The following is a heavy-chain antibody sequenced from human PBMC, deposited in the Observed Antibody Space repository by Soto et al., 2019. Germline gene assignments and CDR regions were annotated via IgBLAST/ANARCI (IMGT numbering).Heavy chain of an antibody. V-gene: IGHV2-5*02. CDR3: AHLNFPLLRFLEWFHMDV. CDR1: GFSLSTSGVG. D-gene: IGHD3-3*01. CDR2: IYWDDDK. J-gene: IGHJ6*03. Sequence: SGPTLVHPTQTLTLTCTFSGFSLSTSGVGVGWIRQPPGKALEWLALIYWDDDKRYSPSLKSRLTITKDTSKNQVVLTMTNIDPVDTATYYCAHLNFPLLRFLEWFHMDVWGKGTTVTVSS.